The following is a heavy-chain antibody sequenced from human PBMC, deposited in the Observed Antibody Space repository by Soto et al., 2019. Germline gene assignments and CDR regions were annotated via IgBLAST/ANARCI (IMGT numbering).Heavy chain of an antibody. CDR2: ISAYNGNT. V-gene: IGHV1-18*04. CDR1: GYTFTSYG. CDR3: ARVPEYKWNWWYFDY. D-gene: IGHD1-7*01. Sequence: VNVSCKASGYTFTSYGISWVRHAPGQGLEWMGWISAYNGNTNYAQKLQGRVTMTTDTSTSTAYMELRSLRSDDTAVYYCARVPEYKWNWWYFDYWGPGTLVNVSS. J-gene: IGHJ4*02.